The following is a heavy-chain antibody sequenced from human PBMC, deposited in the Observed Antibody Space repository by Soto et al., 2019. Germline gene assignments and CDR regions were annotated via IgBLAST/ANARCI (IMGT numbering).Heavy chain of an antibody. CDR3: ARDGRSCSGSSCYHLISQH. V-gene: IGHV4-31*02. D-gene: IGHD2-15*01. Sequence: PGKGLEWIGYIYYSGSTYYNPSLKSRVTISVDTSKNQFSLKLSSVTAADTAVYYCARDGRSCSGSSCYHLISQHWGQGTLVIGTS. J-gene: IGHJ1*01. CDR2: IYYSGST.